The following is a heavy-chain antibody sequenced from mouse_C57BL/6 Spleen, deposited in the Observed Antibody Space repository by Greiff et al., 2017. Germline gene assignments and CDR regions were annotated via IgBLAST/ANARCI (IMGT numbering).Heavy chain of an antibody. D-gene: IGHD1-1*01. V-gene: IGHV1-54*01. Sequence: QVQLKQSGAELVRPGTSVKVSCKASGYAFTNYLIEWVKQRPGQGLEWIGVINPGSGGTNYNEKFKGKATLTADKSSSTAYMQLSSLTSEDSAVYFGARKTKGPYDYAMDYWGQGTSVTVSS. CDR2: INPGSGGT. CDR3: ARKTKGPYDYAMDY. CDR1: GYAFTNYL. J-gene: IGHJ4*01.